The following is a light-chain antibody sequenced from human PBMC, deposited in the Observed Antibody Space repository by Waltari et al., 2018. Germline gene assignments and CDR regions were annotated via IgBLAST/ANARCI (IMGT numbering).Light chain of an antibody. Sequence: DIVMTQSPDSLTVSLGERATINCKSSQSVLFSSNNKNYLAWYQKKQRQPPNLLIYWASTRESGVPDRFSGSGSGTDFTLPISSLQAEDVAVYYCQQYYDTLYTFGQGTKLEIK. CDR2: WAS. J-gene: IGKJ2*01. CDR3: QQYYDTLYT. CDR1: QSVLFSSNNKNY. V-gene: IGKV4-1*01.